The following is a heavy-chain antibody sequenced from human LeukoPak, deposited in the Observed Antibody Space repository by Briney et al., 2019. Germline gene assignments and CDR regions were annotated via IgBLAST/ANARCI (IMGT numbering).Heavy chain of an antibody. Sequence: GGSLRLSCAASGFTFSSYAMSWVRQAPGKRLECVSAVTGSATHTQHADSVEVRFTTARDNSKNTLYLQMISLRAEDTAVYYCAKDRDSYGDYVLGYWGQGTLVTVSS. CDR1: GFTFSSYA. V-gene: IGHV3-23*01. D-gene: IGHD4-17*01. CDR2: VTGSATHT. CDR3: AKDRDSYGDYVLGY. J-gene: IGHJ4*02.